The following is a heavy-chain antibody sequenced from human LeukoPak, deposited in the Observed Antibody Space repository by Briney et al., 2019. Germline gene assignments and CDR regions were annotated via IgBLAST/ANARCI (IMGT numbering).Heavy chain of an antibody. D-gene: IGHD4-23*01. J-gene: IGHJ4*02. CDR3: ARHDYGGNVADY. V-gene: IGHV4-59*08. Sequence: SETLSLTSTVSGGSISSYYWSWIRQPPGKGLEWIGYIYYSGSTNCNPSLKSRVTISVDTSKNQFSLKLSSVTAADTAVYYCARHDYGGNVADYWGQGTLVTVSS. CDR1: GGSISSYY. CDR2: IYYSGST.